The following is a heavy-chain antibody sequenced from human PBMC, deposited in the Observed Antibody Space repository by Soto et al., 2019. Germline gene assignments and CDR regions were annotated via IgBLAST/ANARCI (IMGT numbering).Heavy chain of an antibody. J-gene: IGHJ3*02. D-gene: IGHD6-19*01. CDR2: INPTRGAT. V-gene: IGHV1-46*01. CDR1: GYTFTSFY. CDR3: ARGRYSSGSIAFDI. Sequence: ASVKVSCKASGYTFTSFYIHWLRQAPGQGLEWMGVINPTRGATTYPQKFQGRFTMTMDTSTSTVYMDLRGLRFEDTAVYYCARGRYSSGSIAFDIWGQGTMVTVSS.